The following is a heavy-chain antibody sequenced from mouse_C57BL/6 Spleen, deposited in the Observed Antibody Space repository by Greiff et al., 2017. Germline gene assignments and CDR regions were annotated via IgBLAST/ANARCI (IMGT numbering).Heavy chain of an antibody. D-gene: IGHD1-1*01. CDR2: ISYDGSN. CDR3: AKITTVVEGYYAMDY. Sequence: EVKLEESGPGLVKPSQSLSLTCSVTGYSITSGYYWNWIRQFPGNKLEWMGYISYDGSNNYNPSLKNRISITRDTSKNQFFLKLNSVTTEDTATYYCAKITTVVEGYYAMDYWGQGTSVTVSS. CDR1: GYSITSGYY. V-gene: IGHV3-6*01. J-gene: IGHJ4*01.